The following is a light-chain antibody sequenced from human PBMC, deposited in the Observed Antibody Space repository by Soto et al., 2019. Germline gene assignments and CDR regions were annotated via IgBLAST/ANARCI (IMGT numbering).Light chain of an antibody. Sequence: QPVLTQSPSASASLGASVKLTCTLSSGHSSYAIAWHQQQPEKGPRYLMKLNSDGSHSKGDGIPDRFSGSSSGAERYLTISSLQSEDEADYYCQTWGTGILVVFGGGTMVTVL. CDR2: LNSDGSH. CDR1: SGHSSYA. V-gene: IGLV4-69*01. CDR3: QTWGTGILVV. J-gene: IGLJ2*01.